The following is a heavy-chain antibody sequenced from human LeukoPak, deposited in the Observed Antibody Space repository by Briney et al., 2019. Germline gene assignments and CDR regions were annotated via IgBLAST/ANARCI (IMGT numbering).Heavy chain of an antibody. D-gene: IGHD6-6*01. CDR3: ARDTLYSSSSYYMDV. V-gene: IGHV3-48*01. J-gene: IGHJ6*03. CDR2: ISSSSITI. Sequence: SGGSLRLSCVASGFTFSDFGINWVRQAPGKGLEWVSYISSSSITIYYADLVKGRFTISRDNAKNSLYLQMNSLRAEDTAVYYCARDTLYSSSSYYMDVWGKGTTVTVSS. CDR1: GFTFSDFG.